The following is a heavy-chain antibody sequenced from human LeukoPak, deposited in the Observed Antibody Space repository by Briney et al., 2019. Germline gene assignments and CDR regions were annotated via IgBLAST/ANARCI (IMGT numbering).Heavy chain of an antibody. J-gene: IGHJ3*02. V-gene: IGHV4-39*01. CDR1: GGSISSSSYY. CDR3: ARLLAAANYDTGHDAFDI. CDR2: IYYSGST. D-gene: IGHD3-22*01. Sequence: PSETLSLTCTVSGGSISSSSYYWGWIRQPRGKGLEWIGSIYYSGSTYYNPSLKSRVTISVDTSKNQFSLKLSSVTAADTAVYYCARLLAAANYDTGHDAFDIWGQGTMVTVSS.